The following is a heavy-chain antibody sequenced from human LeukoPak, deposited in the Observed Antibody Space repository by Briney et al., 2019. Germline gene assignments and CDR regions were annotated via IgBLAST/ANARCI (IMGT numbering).Heavy chain of an antibody. Sequence: GGSLRLSCVVSGFTFSHYWMNWVRQAPGKGLEYVAYINPDGSEKNCVDSVKGRFSISRDNAQNTLFLQMNSLRAEDTALYYCARAGPRRDGYNSDYWGQGTLVTVSS. CDR1: GFTFSHYW. V-gene: IGHV3-7*03. CDR2: INPDGSEK. D-gene: IGHD5-24*01. CDR3: ARAGPRRDGYNSDY. J-gene: IGHJ4*02.